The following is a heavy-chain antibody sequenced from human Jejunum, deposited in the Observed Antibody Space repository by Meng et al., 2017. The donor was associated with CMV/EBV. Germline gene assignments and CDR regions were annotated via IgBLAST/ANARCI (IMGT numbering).Heavy chain of an antibody. CDR2: IYYRGST. CDR1: GGSISGYY. CDR3: ASLKGGPGGMDV. V-gene: IGHV4-59*01. D-gene: IGHD3-10*01. J-gene: IGHJ6*02. Sequence: CAVSGGSISGYYWSWIRQPPGKGLEWIGYIYYRGSTNYTPSLKSRVTISVDTSKNQFSLKLSSVTAADTAVYYCASLKGGPGGMDVWGQGTTVTVSS.